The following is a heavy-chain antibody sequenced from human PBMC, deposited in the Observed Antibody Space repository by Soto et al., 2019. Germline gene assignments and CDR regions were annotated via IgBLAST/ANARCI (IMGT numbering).Heavy chain of an antibody. Sequence: GGSLRLSCAASGFTFGSYWMSWVRQAPGKGLEWVANIKQDGSEKYYVDSVKGRFTISRDNAKNSLYLQMNSLRAEDTAVYYCASAPRDLRPAYWGQGTLVTVSS. CDR2: IKQDGSEK. CDR3: ASAPRDLRPAY. V-gene: IGHV3-7*03. CDR1: GFTFGSYW. D-gene: IGHD4-17*01. J-gene: IGHJ4*02.